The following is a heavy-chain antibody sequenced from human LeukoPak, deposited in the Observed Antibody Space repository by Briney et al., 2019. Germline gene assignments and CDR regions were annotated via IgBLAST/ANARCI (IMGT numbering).Heavy chain of an antibody. CDR3: ARGGVTIFGVVNQ. CDR1: GFTFSSYG. J-gene: IGHJ4*02. D-gene: IGHD3-3*01. CDR2: ISSSSSYI. Sequence: GGSLRLSCAASGFTFSSYGTNWVRQAPGKGLEWVSSISSSSSYIYYADSVKGRFTISRDNAKNSLYLQMNSLRAEDTAVYYCARGGVTIFGVVNQWGQGTLVTVSS. V-gene: IGHV3-21*01.